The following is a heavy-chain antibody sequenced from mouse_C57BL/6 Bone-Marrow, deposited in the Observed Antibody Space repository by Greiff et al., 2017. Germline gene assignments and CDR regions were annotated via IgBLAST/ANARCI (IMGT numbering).Heavy chain of an antibody. CDR3: ARSGYYGSERDFDY. V-gene: IGHV1-50*01. Sequence: QVQLQQPGAELVKPGASVKLSCKASGYTFTSYWLQWVKQRPGQGLEWIGEIDPSDSYTNYNQKFKGKATLNVDTSSSTAYMQLSSLTSEDSAVYYCARSGYYGSERDFDYWGQGTTLTVSS. J-gene: IGHJ2*01. CDR1: GYTFTSYW. D-gene: IGHD1-1*01. CDR2: IDPSDSYT.